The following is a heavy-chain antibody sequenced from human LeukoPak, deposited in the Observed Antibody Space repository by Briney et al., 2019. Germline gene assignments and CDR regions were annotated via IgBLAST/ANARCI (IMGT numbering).Heavy chain of an antibody. Sequence: GGSLRLSCAASGFTFSSYGMHWVRQAPGKGLEWVAFIRYDGSNKYYADSVKGRFTISRDNSKNTLYLQMNSLKPDDSAIYYCATDWLPRSHWGQGTLVTVAS. CDR1: GFTFSSYG. J-gene: IGHJ4*02. CDR3: ATDWLPRSH. D-gene: IGHD3-9*01. V-gene: IGHV3-30*02. CDR2: IRYDGSNK.